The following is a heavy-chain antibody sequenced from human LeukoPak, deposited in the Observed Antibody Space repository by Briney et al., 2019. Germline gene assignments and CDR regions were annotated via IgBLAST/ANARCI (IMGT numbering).Heavy chain of an antibody. V-gene: IGHV4-59*11. CDR3: AGSGGLANTGAVFDY. J-gene: IGHJ4*02. CDR1: GDSITNHY. CDR2: IYYNGII. D-gene: IGHD3-10*01. Sequence: SETLSLTCIVSGDSITNHYWSLIRRPPGKGLEWIGYIYYNGIINYNPSLKSRATISVDTSRNQFSMKLNSVTAADTAVYYCAGSGGLANTGAVFDYWGQGTLVTVSS.